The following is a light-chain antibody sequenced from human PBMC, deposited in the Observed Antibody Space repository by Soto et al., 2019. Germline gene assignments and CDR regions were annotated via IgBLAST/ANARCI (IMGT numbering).Light chain of an antibody. J-gene: IGLJ1*01. CDR1: SSNIASNT. CDR2: SND. Sequence: QSVLTXPPSASGTPGQRVTVSCSGSSSNIASNTVNWYQQLPGTAPKLLIYSNDQRPSGVPDRFSASKSGTSASLAISGLQSEDEADYYCASWDDSLNGHVFGTGTKVTVL. V-gene: IGLV1-44*01. CDR3: ASWDDSLNGHV.